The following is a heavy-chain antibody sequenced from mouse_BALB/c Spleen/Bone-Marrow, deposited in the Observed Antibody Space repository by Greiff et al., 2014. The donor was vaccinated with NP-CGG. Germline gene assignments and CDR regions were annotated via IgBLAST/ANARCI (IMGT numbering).Heavy chain of an antibody. V-gene: IGHV1-20*02. J-gene: IGHJ3*01. CDR1: GYSFTGYF. CDR3: ARGGSFQAWFAY. D-gene: IGHD1-1*02. Sequence: EVQLQQSGPELVKPGASVKISCKASGYSFTGYFMNWVMQSHGKSLEWIGRINPYNGDTFYNQKFKGKATLTVDKSSSTAHMEPRRLASEDSAVYYCARGGSFQAWFAYWGQGTLVTVSA. CDR2: INPYNGDT.